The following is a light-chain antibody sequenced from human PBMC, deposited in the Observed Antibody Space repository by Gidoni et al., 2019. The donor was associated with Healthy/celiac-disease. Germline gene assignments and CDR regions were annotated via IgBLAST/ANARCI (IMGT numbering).Light chain of an antibody. CDR2: DDS. V-gene: IGLV3-21*02. CDR3: QVWDSSSDPSEVV. Sequence: SYVLTQPPSVSVAPGQTARITCGGNNIGSKSVHWYQQKPGQAPVLVVYDDSDRPSGIPGRFSGSNSGNTATLTISRVEAGDEADYYCQVWDSSSDPSEVVFGGGTKLTVL. CDR1: NIGSKS. J-gene: IGLJ2*01.